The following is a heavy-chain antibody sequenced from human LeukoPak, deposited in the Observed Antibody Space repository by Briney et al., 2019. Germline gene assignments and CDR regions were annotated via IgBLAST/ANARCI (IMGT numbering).Heavy chain of an antibody. J-gene: IGHJ6*02. CDR1: GYTFTGYY. D-gene: IGHD3-3*01. CDR3: ARDELWNGYYSVNYNYYGMDV. V-gene: IGHV1-2*06. CDR2: INPNSGGT. Sequence: ASVKVSCKASGYTFTGYYMHWVRQAPGQGLEWMGRINPNSGGTNYAQKFQGRVTVTRDTSISTAYMELSRLTSDDTAVYYCARDELWNGYYSVNYNYYGMDVWGQGTTVTVSS.